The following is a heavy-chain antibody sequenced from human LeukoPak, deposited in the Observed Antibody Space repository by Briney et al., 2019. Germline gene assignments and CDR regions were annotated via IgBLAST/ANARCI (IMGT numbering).Heavy chain of an antibody. Sequence: GGPLRLSCAESGFTFSSYGMPWVRQAPGKGREWVAVIWYVGSNKYYADSVQGRFTISRDNSKNTLYLQTNSLRAEDTAVYYCATDPNPYYCYMDVWGKGTTVTVSS. CDR3: ATDPNPYYCYMDV. J-gene: IGHJ6*03. CDR2: IWYVGSNK. CDR1: GFTFSSYG. V-gene: IGHV3-33*01.